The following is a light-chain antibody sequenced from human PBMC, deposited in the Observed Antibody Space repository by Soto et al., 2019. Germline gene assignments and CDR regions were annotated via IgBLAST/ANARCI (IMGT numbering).Light chain of an antibody. J-gene: IGLJ2*01. Sequence: QPVLTQPPSASGTPGQRVTISCSGSSSNIGDNTVNWYQQFPGTAPNLLIHSNNERPSGVPERFSGSKSGTSASLAITGLQSEDEADYYCAAWDDSLNGVVFGGGTKLTVL. V-gene: IGLV1-44*01. CDR2: SNN. CDR1: SSNIGDNT. CDR3: AAWDDSLNGVV.